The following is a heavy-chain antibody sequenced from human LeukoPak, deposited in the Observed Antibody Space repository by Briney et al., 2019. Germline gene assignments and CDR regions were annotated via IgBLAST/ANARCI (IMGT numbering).Heavy chain of an antibody. V-gene: IGHV4-59*01. Sequence: SETLSLTCSVSGGSISSYYWSWIRQPPGKGLEWIGYLHYSGSTDYNPSLKSRVTIVVDTSKNQFSLKLSSVTAADTAVYYCARHYGPWGQGTLVTVSS. D-gene: IGHD3-16*01. CDR2: LHYSGST. CDR1: GGSISSYY. CDR3: ARHYGP. J-gene: IGHJ5*02.